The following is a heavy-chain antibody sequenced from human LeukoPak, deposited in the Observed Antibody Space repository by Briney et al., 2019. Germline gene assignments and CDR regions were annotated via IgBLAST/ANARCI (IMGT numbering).Heavy chain of an antibody. D-gene: IGHD1-14*01. V-gene: IGHV7-4-1*02. CDR3: ARGSSNSLPDLDYYYYGMDV. Sequence: GASVKVSCKASGYTFTSYAMNWVRQAPGQGLEWMGWINTNTGNPTYAQGFTGRFVFSLDTSVSTAYLQISSLKAEDTAVYYCARGSSNSLPDLDYYYYGMDVWGQGTTVTVSS. CDR2: INTNTGNP. J-gene: IGHJ6*02. CDR1: GYTFTSYA.